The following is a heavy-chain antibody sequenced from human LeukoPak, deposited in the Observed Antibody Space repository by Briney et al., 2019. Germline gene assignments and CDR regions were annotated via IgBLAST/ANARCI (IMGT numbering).Heavy chain of an antibody. J-gene: IGHJ4*02. V-gene: IGHV3-9*03. Sequence: GGSLRLSCAASGFTFDDYAMHWVRQAPGKGLEWVSGISWNSGSIGYADSVKGRFTISRDNAKNSLYLQMNSLRAEDMALYYCAKDMGYDILTGYLLYWGQETLVTVSS. CDR3: AKDMGYDILTGYLLY. CDR2: ISWNSGSI. D-gene: IGHD3-9*01. CDR1: GFTFDDYA.